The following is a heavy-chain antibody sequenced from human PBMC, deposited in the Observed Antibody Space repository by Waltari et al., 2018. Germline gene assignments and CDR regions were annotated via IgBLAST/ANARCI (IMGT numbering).Heavy chain of an antibody. V-gene: IGHV1-58*02. D-gene: IGHD6-13*01. CDR1: GFTFTTSG. CDR3: AAATAAPLYYMDV. J-gene: IGHJ6*03. Sequence: QMQLVQSGPEVKKPGTSVKVSCKAAGFTFTTSGMQWVRQARGQRLEWIGWIVVYTGITNYAQKFQDRVTITRDLSTNTAYMELSGLRSEDSAVYYCAAATAAPLYYMDVWGKGTTVTVPS. CDR2: IVVYTGIT.